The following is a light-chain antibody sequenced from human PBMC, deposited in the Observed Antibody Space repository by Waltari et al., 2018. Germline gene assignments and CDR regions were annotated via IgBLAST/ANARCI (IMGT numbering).Light chain of an antibody. Sequence: GDSVTITCRASQNIDTWLAWYQQKPGKAPKLLIFKASNLESGVPSKFSGSGSGTEFTLTISTLEPDDFATYYCQQYSSFPITFGHGTRLEIK. J-gene: IGKJ5*01. V-gene: IGKV1-5*03. CDR3: QQYSSFPIT. CDR2: KAS. CDR1: QNIDTW.